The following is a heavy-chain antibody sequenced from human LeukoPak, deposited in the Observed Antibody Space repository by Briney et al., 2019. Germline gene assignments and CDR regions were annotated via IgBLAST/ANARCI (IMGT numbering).Heavy chain of an antibody. J-gene: IGHJ4*02. D-gene: IGHD3-22*01. CDR2: LSGSGGST. Sequence: GGSLRLSCAASGFTFDTYAMSWVRQAPGKGLEWVSGLSGSGGSTYYADSVKGRFTISRDNSKNTLYLQMNSLRAEDTAVYYCARGGDSSYYGDYWGQGTLVTVSS. CDR3: ARGGDSSYYGDY. CDR1: GFTFDTYA. V-gene: IGHV3-23*01.